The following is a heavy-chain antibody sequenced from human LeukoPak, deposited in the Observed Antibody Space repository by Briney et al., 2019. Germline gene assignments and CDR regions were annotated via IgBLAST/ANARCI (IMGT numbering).Heavy chain of an antibody. V-gene: IGHV4-38-2*02. D-gene: IGHD4-23*01. CDR2: IYHSGTT. Sequence: SETLSLTCTVSGYSISSGYYWGWIRQPPGKGLEYIAAIYHSGTTNYNPSLESRVTISVDTSKNQCSLKLRSVTAADTAVYYCARISGGNSGLDFWGQGTLVTVSS. J-gene: IGHJ4*02. CDR3: ARISGGNSGLDF. CDR1: GYSISSGYY.